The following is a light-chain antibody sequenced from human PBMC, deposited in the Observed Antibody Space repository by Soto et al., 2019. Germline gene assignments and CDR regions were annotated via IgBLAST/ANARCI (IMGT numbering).Light chain of an antibody. Sequence: DIQLTQSPSFLSASVGDRVTITCRASQGISSYLAWYQQKPGKAPKLLIYAASTLQSGVPSRFSGSGSGTEFTLTISSLQPEDFAVYYCQQYNNWPPATFGQGTKVDIK. V-gene: IGKV1-9*01. CDR2: AAS. CDR1: QGISSY. CDR3: QQYNNWPPAT. J-gene: IGKJ1*01.